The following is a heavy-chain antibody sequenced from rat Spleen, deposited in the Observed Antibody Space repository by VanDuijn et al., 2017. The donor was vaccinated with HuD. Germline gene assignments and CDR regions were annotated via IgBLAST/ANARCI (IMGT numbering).Heavy chain of an antibody. CDR2: ITDTGGSN. Sequence: EVQLVESGGGLVQPGRSLKLSCAASGFTFSNYWMTWIRQAPGKGLEWVASITDTGGSNYYPDSVKGRFTISRDNAKSTLYLQMNSLRSEDTATYYCTPYEGGSAYWGQGTLVTVSS. V-gene: IGHV5-31*01. D-gene: IGHD1-12*01. CDR1: GFTFSNYW. J-gene: IGHJ3*01. CDR3: TPYEGGSAY.